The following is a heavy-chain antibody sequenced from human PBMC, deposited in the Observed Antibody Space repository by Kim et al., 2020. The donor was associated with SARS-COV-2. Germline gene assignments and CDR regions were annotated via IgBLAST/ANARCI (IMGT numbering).Heavy chain of an antibody. Sequence: SETLSLTCTVSGAYITNHYWSWIRQPPGKGLEWIGNVYHSGSTSYNPSPKSRVTMSVETSKRQFSLQVTSVTAADTAIYYCVREGYFDGGSFFFDSWGPGTLVTVSS. CDR3: VREGYFDGGSFFFDS. CDR2: VYHSGST. CDR1: GAYITNHY. V-gene: IGHV4-59*11. D-gene: IGHD2-15*01. J-gene: IGHJ5*01.